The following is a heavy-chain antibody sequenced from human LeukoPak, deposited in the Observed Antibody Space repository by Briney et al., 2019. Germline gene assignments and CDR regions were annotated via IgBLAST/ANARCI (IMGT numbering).Heavy chain of an antibody. J-gene: IGHJ5*02. CDR2: IDPSDSYT. Sequence: GESLKISCKGSGYSSTSYWISWVRQMPGKGLEWMGRIDPSDSYTNYSPSFQGHVTISADKSISTAYLQWSSLKASDTAMYYCARRMEDWFDPWGQGTLVTVSS. CDR1: GYSSTSYW. D-gene: IGHD1-1*01. V-gene: IGHV5-10-1*01. CDR3: ARRMEDWFDP.